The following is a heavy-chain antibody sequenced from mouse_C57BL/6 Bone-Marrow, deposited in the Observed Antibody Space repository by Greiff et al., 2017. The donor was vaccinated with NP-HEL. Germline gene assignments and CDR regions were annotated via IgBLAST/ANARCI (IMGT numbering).Heavy chain of an antibody. CDR3: ARGYYGSSFDY. D-gene: IGHD1-1*01. CDR2: IYPGDGDT. J-gene: IGHJ2*01. Sequence: VQLQQPGAELVKPGASVKMSCKASGYTFTSYWITWVKQRPGQGLEWIGQIYPGDGDTNYNGKFKGKATLTADKSSSTAYMQLSSLTSEDSAVYFCARGYYGSSFDYWGQGTTLTVSS. CDR1: GYTFTSYW. V-gene: IGHV1-80*01.